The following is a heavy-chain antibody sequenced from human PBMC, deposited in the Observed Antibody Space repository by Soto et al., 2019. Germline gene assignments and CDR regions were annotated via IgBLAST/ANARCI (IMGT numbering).Heavy chain of an antibody. V-gene: IGHV5-51*01. J-gene: IGHJ4*02. D-gene: IGHD3-10*01. CDR3: ARPLYGSGRYSDY. Sequence: PGESLKISCKGSGYSFATYWIAWVRQMPGKGLEWMGNIYPADSDTRYSPSFQGQVTISSDKSISTAYLQWSSLKASDTAMYYCARPLYGSGRYSDYWGQGTLVTVSS. CDR2: IYPADSDT. CDR1: GYSFATYW.